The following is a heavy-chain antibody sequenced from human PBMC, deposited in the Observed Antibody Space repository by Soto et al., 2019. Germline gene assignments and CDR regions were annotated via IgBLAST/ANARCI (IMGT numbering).Heavy chain of an antibody. CDR3: AKDRTLASRTSEC. CDR2: ISGSVGST. CDR1: GFTFSDHG. J-gene: IGHJ4*02. V-gene: IGHV3-23*01. Sequence: RGSLRLSCTASGFTFSDHGMHWVRQAPGKGLEWVASISGSVGSTFYADSVKGRFTISRDNYLNTLDLQMNSLRAEDTAVYYCAKDRTLASRTSECWGKGALVTVSS. D-gene: IGHD6-6*01.